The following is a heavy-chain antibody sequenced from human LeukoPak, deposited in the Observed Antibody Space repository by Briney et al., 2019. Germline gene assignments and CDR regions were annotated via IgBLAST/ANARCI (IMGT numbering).Heavy chain of an antibody. CDR1: GGSIRSSYYY. V-gene: IGHV4-61*01. CDR3: ARDGYSYGFDAFDI. J-gene: IGHJ3*02. Sequence: SETLSLTCTVSGGSIRSSYYYWGWIHQPPGKGLEWIGYIYYSGSTNYNPSLKSRVTISVDTSKNQFSLKLSSVTAADTAVYYCARDGYSYGFDAFDIWGQGTMVTVSS. D-gene: IGHD5-18*01. CDR2: IYYSGST.